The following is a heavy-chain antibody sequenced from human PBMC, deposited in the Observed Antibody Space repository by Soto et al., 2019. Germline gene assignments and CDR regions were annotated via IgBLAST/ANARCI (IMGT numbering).Heavy chain of an antibody. D-gene: IGHD3-22*01. CDR1: GGSSSSDDYY. CDR2: IHSSGSI. J-gene: IGHJ1*01. Sequence: PSEPLSLTCTVSGGSSSSDDYYWSWIRQAPGRGLEWIGYIHSSGSIYYNPSLKRRATMSIDTARNQFSLKVSSVTVADTAVYYCARDLDGLHDDNSGPYPRPGWGQGTLVTSPQ. CDR3: ARDLDGLHDDNSGPYPRPG. V-gene: IGHV4-30-4*01.